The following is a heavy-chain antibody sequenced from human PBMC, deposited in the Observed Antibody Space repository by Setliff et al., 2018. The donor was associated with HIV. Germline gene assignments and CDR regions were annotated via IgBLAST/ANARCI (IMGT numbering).Heavy chain of an antibody. CDR1: GPSINIHY. J-gene: IGHJ4*02. CDR2: IYSTGST. Sequence: PSETLSLTCTVSGPSINIHYWSWIRQSPGKAFEWIGYIYSTGSTNYNPSLQSRVTIPMVASRNQFSLKVTSATAADTAVYYCAKGAGFYGDYTFDHWGQGRQVTVSS. V-gene: IGHV4-59*11. D-gene: IGHD4-17*01. CDR3: AKGAGFYGDYTFDH.